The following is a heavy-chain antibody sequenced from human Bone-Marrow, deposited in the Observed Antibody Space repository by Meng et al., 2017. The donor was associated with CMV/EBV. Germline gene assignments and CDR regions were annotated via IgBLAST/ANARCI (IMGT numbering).Heavy chain of an antibody. V-gene: IGHV4-38-2*02. D-gene: IGHD6-6*01. CDR2: IYHSGST. CDR1: GYSISSGYY. Sequence: SETLSLTCTVSGYSISSGYYWGWVRQPPGKGLEWIGSIYHSGSTYYNPSLKSRVTISVDTSKNQFSLKLSSVTSADTAVYYCARSGVAIPHIAARRRNGMDVWGQGTTVTVSS. J-gene: IGHJ6*01. CDR3: ARSGVAIPHIAARRRNGMDV.